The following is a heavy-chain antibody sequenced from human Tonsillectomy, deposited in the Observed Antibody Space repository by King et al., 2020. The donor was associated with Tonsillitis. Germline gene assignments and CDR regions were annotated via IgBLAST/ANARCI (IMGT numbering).Heavy chain of an antibody. J-gene: IGHJ5*02. CDR2: ISSSSSYT. V-gene: IGHV3-11*06. Sequence: QVQLVESGGGLVKPEGSLRLSCAASGFTFSDYYMNWIRQAPGKGLEWVSYISSSSSYTHYADSVKGRFTISRDNAKNSLYLQMNSLRAEDTAVYYCARGPSSSLGEYWFDPWGQGTLVTVSS. D-gene: IGHD6-13*01. CDR3: ARGPSSSLGEYWFDP. CDR1: GFTFSDYY.